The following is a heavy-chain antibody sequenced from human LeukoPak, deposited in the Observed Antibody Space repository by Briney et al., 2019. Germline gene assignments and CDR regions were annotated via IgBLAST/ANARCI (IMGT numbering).Heavy chain of an antibody. V-gene: IGHV3-64*01. J-gene: IGHJ4*02. CDR3: ARDRGFFLFDY. D-gene: IGHD3-10*01. CDR1: GFTFSSYA. Sequence: GGSLRLSCAASGFTFSSYAMHLVRQAPGKGLEYVSAISSNGGSTYYANSVKGRFTISRDNSKNTLYLQMGSLRTEDMAVYYCARDRGFFLFDYWGQGTLVTVSS. CDR2: ISSNGGST.